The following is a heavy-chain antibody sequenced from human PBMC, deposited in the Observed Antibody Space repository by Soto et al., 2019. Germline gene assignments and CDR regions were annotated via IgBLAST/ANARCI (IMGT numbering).Heavy chain of an antibody. CDR2: ISYDGSNK. Sequence: GGSLRLSCAASGFTFSSYGMHWVYQAPGKGLEWVAVISYDGSNKYYADSVKGRFTISRDNSKNTLYLQMNSLRAEDTAVYYCAKDMGRWLDLSYYFDYWGQGTLVTVSS. V-gene: IGHV3-30*18. D-gene: IGHD6-19*01. CDR3: AKDMGRWLDLSYYFDY. CDR1: GFTFSSYG. J-gene: IGHJ4*02.